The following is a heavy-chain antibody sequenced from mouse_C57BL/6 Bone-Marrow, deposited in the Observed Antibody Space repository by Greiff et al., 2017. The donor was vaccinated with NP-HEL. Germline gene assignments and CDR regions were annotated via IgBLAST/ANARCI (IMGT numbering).Heavy chain of an antibody. CDR2: ISSGGDYI. CDR3: TRGYYGSSLYYAMDY. Sequence: EVKLVESGEGLVKPGGSLKLSCAASGFTFSSYAMSWVRQTPEKRLEWVAYISSGGDYIYYADTVKGRFTISRDNARNTLYLQMSSLKSEDTAMYYCTRGYYGSSLYYAMDYGGQGTSVTVSS. CDR1: GFTFSSYA. J-gene: IGHJ4*01. D-gene: IGHD1-1*01. V-gene: IGHV5-9-1*02.